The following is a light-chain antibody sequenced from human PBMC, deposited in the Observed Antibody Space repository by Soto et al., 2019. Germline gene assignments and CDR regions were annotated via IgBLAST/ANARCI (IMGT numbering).Light chain of an antibody. CDR2: SNN. CDR3: AAWDDSLNGYV. J-gene: IGLJ1*01. V-gene: IGLV1-44*01. Sequence: VLTQPPSASGTPGQRVTISCSGSSSNIGSNTVNWYQQLPGTAPKLLIYSNNQRPSGVPDRFSGSKSGTSASLAISGLQSEDEADYYCAAWDDSLNGYVFGTGTKLTVL. CDR1: SSNIGSNT.